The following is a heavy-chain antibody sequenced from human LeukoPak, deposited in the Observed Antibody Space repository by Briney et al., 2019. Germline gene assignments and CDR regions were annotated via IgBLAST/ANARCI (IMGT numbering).Heavy chain of an antibody. CDR1: GYSISSDYY. CDR3: ARDSRIAVAGFYYFDY. D-gene: IGHD6-19*01. CDR2: LYRSGST. V-gene: IGHV4-38-2*02. J-gene: IGHJ4*02. Sequence: SETLSLTCTVSGYSISSDYYWGWIRQPPGKGLEWIGSLYRSGSTYYNPSLKSRVTISLDTSKNQFSLKLSSVTAADTAVYYCARDSRIAVAGFYYFDYWGQGTLVTVSS.